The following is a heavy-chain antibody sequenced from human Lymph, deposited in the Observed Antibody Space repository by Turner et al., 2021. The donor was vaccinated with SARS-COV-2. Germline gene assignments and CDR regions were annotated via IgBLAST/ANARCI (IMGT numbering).Heavy chain of an antibody. V-gene: IGHV3-7*01. CDR2: IMQDGSEK. J-gene: IGHJ4*02. CDR3: ARMGSSSWYFDY. CDR1: GFTFSYYW. D-gene: IGHD1-26*01. Sequence: EVQLVESGGGLVQTGGSLRLSCAASGFTFSYYWMSWVRQAPGKGLEWVANIMQDGSEKYYVDSVKGRFTISRDNAKNSLFLQMNSLRAEDTAVYYCARMGSSSWYFDYWGQGTLVTVSS.